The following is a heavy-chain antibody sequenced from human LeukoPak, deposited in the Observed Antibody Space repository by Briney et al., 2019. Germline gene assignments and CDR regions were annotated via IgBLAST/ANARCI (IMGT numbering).Heavy chain of an antibody. D-gene: IGHD3-10*01. V-gene: IGHV4-59*01. Sequence: SETLSLTCTVSGVSISSYYWSWIRQPPGKGLEWIGYIYYSGSTNYNPSLKSRVNISVDTSKNQFSLKLSSVTAADTAVYYCARFASGSGSYSFYFDYWGQGTLVTVSS. J-gene: IGHJ4*02. CDR2: IYYSGST. CDR1: GVSISSYY. CDR3: ARFASGSGSYSFYFDY.